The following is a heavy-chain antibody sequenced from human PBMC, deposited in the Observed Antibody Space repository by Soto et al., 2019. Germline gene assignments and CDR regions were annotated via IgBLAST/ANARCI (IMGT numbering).Heavy chain of an antibody. CDR1: GFTFSSYA. CDR2: ISGSGGST. J-gene: IGHJ4*02. Sequence: GGSLRLSCAASGFTFSSYAMSWVRQAPGKGLEWVSAISGSGGSTYYADSVKGRFTISRDNSKNTLYLQMNSLRAEDTAVYYCAKNLAGTMRGVAYFDYWGQGTLVTV. V-gene: IGHV3-23*01. CDR3: AKNLAGTMRGVAYFDY. D-gene: IGHD1-7*01.